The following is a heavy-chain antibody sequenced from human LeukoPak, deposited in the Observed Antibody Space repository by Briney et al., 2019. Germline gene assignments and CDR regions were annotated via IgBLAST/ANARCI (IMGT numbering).Heavy chain of an antibody. Sequence: SDRLLLAASRFSYRNGCMWWARHSPGKGLEFGGRIKSKTDGGTTDDAAPLKGRFPISTDDSTNKLYLQMNSLKTEAPAVYYCTTDLGGYSNYVQGYYYYYYMDVWGKGTTVTVSS. CDR2: IKSKTDGGTT. D-gene: IGHD4-11*01. J-gene: IGHJ6*03. CDR1: RFSYRNGC. V-gene: IGHV3-15*01. CDR3: TTDLGGYSNYVQGYYYYYYMDV.